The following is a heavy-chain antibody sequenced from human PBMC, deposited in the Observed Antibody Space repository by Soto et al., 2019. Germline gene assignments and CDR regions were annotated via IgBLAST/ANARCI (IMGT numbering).Heavy chain of an antibody. D-gene: IGHD1-26*01. V-gene: IGHV3-21*01. CDR1: GFTFSSYS. CDR2: ISSSSSYI. CDR3: ARVWSYPDAFDI. Sequence: GVSLRLSCAASGFTFSSYSMNWVRQAPGKGLEWVSSISSSSSYIYYADSVKGRFTISRDNAKNSLYLQMNSLRAEDTAVYYCARVWSYPDAFDIWGQGTMVTVSS. J-gene: IGHJ3*02.